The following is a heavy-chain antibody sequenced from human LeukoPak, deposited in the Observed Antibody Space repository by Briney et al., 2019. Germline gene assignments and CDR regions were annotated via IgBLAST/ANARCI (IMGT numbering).Heavy chain of an antibody. D-gene: IGHD3-3*01. Sequence: GESLKISCKGSGYSFANYWIGWVRQMPGQGLEWMGIIYPGDSQTRYSPSIQGQVTISADKFISTAYLQWSSLKASDTAIYYCARSSVNWFDPWGQGTLVTVSS. CDR1: GYSFANYW. V-gene: IGHV5-51*01. CDR3: ARSSVNWFDP. CDR2: IYPGDSQT. J-gene: IGHJ5*02.